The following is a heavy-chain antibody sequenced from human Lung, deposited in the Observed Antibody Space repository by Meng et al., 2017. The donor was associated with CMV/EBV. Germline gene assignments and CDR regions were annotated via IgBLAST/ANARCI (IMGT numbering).Heavy chain of an antibody. V-gene: IGHV1-2*05. J-gene: IGHJ5*01. CDR1: GYTITDYY. CDR3: ARPWETSKAGVWLFAS. CDR2: ISPNSGDT. D-gene: IGHD3-10*01. Sequence: GKWVQFGAEVKTPGASLKVSCKASGYTITDYYLHWARQAPGQGLEWMGRISPNSGDTNYAQNFQGRVTMTRDTSIRTAYRKLNGVGSRDLGILYWARPWETSKAGVWLFASSGQGLLVTVSS.